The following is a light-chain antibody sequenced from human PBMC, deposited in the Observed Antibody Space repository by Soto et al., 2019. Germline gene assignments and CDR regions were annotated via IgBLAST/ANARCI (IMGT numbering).Light chain of an antibody. CDR2: KAS. V-gene: IGKV1-5*03. CDR3: QQYNSYPWT. Sequence: DIQMTQSPSTLSASVGDRVTITCRASQSIGSWLAWYQQKPGTAPKLLIYKASTLESGVPSNFSGSGSGTEFTLTISSLQPEDFATYYCQQYNSYPWTFGHGTKVDIK. J-gene: IGKJ1*01. CDR1: QSIGSW.